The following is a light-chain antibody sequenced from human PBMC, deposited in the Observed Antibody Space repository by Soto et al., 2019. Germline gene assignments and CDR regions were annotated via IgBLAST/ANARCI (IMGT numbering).Light chain of an antibody. V-gene: IGKV2D-29*01. CDR3: MQGLQLPLYP. CDR2: EVS. CDR1: QSLLHTDGKTY. Sequence: DIVMTQTPLSLSGTPGQPASISCKSSQSLLHTDGKTYLYWYVQKPGQPPQPLIYEVSNRFSGGLDRISGSGSETDFTLRMSQVEADDVGFYYCMQGLQLPLYPLGQGTKVDSK. J-gene: IGKJ2*01.